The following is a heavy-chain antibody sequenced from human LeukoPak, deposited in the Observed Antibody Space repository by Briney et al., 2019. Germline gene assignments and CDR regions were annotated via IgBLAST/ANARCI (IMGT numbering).Heavy chain of an antibody. Sequence: PGGSLRLSCAASGFTFDDYAMHWVRQAPGKGLEWVSGISWNSGSIGYADSVKGRFTISRDNAKNSLYLQMNSLRAEDTALYYCAKAGRSGSYYDYWGQGTLVTVSS. J-gene: IGHJ4*02. D-gene: IGHD1-26*01. CDR3: AKAGRSGSYYDY. CDR2: ISWNSGSI. V-gene: IGHV3-9*01. CDR1: GFTFDDYA.